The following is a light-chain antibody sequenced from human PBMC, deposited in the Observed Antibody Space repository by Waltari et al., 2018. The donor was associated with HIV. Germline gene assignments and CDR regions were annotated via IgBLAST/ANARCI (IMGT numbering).Light chain of an antibody. CDR2: ASS. CDR3: QHLHSFPLS. Sequence: DIQLTQSPSFLSASVGDRITITCRASRDISTYLPWYQQKPGGVPKLLIYASSTLQNEVPSRFSGRGFGTEFTLTISGLQPDDFAIYYCQHLHSFPLSFGGGT. J-gene: IGKJ2*03. CDR1: RDISTY. V-gene: IGKV1-9*01.